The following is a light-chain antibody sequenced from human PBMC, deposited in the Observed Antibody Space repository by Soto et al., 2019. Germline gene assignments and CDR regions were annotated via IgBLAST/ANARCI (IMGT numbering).Light chain of an antibody. CDR2: GVS. CDR1: QTINNIY. V-gene: IGKV3-20*01. Sequence: EIVLTQSPGTLSLSPGERATLSCRASQTINNIYFAWYQQKPGQAPRLLIYGVSNRATGIPDRFSGSGSGTDFTLTISSLEPEDSAVYCCQRYNNWPLTFGGGTKVDIK. CDR3: QRYNNWPLT. J-gene: IGKJ4*01.